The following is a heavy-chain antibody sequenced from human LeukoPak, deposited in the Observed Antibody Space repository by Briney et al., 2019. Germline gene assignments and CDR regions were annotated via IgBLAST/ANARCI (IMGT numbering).Heavy chain of an antibody. D-gene: IGHD2-15*01. CDR3: ARRYCSGGTCYFFDY. V-gene: IGHV3-53*01. Sequence: GGSLRLSCAASGFTVSSNCMSWVRQAPGKGLEWVSLICSGGNTYYADSVKGRFTISRDDSKNALYLQMNSLRAEDTAVYYCARRYCSGGTCYFFDYWGQGTLVTVSS. CDR2: ICSGGNT. J-gene: IGHJ4*02. CDR1: GFTVSSNC.